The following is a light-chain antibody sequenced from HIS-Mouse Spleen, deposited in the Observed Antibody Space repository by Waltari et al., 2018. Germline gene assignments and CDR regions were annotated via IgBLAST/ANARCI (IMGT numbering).Light chain of an antibody. CDR2: EVS. V-gene: IGLV2-14*01. J-gene: IGLJ1*01. Sequence: QSALTQPASVSGSPGQPITIPCPGTSSDVGWFNHFSWHQQHPGKAPKLIIYEVSNRPSGVSNRFSGSKSGNTASLTISGLQAEDEADYYCSSYTSSSTLGNVFGTGTKVTVL. CDR1: SSDVGWFNH. CDR3: SSYTSSSTLGNV.